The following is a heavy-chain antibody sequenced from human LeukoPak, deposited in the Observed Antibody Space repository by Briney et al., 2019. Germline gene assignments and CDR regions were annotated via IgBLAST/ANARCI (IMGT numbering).Heavy chain of an antibody. CDR2: ISYDGSNK. CDR1: GFTFSSYS. Sequence: GGSLRLSCAASGFTFSSYSMHWVRQAPGKGLEWVAVISYDGSNKYYADSVKGRFTISRDNSKNTLYLQMNSLRAEDTAVYYCAREGLELQTLSWFDPWGQGTLVTVSS. CDR3: AREGLELQTLSWFDP. D-gene: IGHD1-7*01. J-gene: IGHJ5*02. V-gene: IGHV3-30*03.